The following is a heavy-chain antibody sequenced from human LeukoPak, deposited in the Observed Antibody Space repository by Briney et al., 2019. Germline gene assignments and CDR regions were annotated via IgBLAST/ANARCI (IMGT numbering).Heavy chain of an antibody. Sequence: PGRSLRLSCAASGFTFSSYGMHWVRQAPGKGLEWVAVIWSDGSSKHYADSVKGRFTISRDNSKNTLYLQMNSLRAEDTALYYCARGQPPSYYDVDVWGQGTTVTVSS. D-gene: IGHD6-13*01. J-gene: IGHJ6*02. V-gene: IGHV3-33*01. CDR1: GFTFSSYG. CDR2: IWSDGSSK. CDR3: ARGQPPSYYDVDV.